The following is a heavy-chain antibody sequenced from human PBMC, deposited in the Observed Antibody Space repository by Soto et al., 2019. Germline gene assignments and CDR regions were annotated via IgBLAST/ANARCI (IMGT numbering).Heavy chain of an antibody. CDR1: GGSFSGYY. V-gene: IGHV4-34*01. D-gene: IGHD2-8*02. CDR2: INHSGST. Sequence: QVQLQQWGAGLLKPSETLSLTCAVYGGSFSGYYWTWIRQPPGTGLEWNGEINHSGSTNYNPALKSLVTISVDTSKNQFSLKLTSVTAADSAVYYCARDKITGLFDYWGQGTLVTVSS. J-gene: IGHJ4*02. CDR3: ARDKITGLFDY.